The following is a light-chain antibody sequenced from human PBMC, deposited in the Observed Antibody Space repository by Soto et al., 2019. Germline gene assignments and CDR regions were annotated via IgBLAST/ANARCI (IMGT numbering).Light chain of an antibody. CDR3: QQRSNWPPSLT. CDR1: QSVTTY. CDR2: DAS. Sequence: EIVLTQSPATLSLSPGERATLSCRASQSVTTYLAWYQQKPGQAPRLLIHDASTRASGVPARFSGSGCGTDFTLTITSLKPEDFEVYYCQQRSNWPPSLTFGQGTRLEIK. V-gene: IGKV3-11*01. J-gene: IGKJ5*01.